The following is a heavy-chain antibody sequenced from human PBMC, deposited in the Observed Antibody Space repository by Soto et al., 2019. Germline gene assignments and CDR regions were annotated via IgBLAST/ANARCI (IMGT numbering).Heavy chain of an antibody. CDR2: ITYDGSNK. J-gene: IGHJ3*02. CDR1: GFDFSSYA. CDR3: ARVWMLDGFVVSYRGLHI. V-gene: IGHV3-30-3*01. D-gene: IGHD2-21*01. Sequence: QVQLVESGGGVVQPGESLRLSCAASGFDFSSYAMHWVRQPPGKGLEWVAGITYDGSNKYYADSVKGRFTISRDSSKSTLFLEMSSLRLEDTAMYYCARVWMLDGFVVSYRGLHIWGQGTVVTVSS.